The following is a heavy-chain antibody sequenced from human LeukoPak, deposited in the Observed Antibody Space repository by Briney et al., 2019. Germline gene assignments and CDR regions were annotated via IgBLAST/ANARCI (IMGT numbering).Heavy chain of an antibody. CDR1: GFTFSSYA. V-gene: IGHV3-30-3*01. Sequence: GGSLRLSCAASGFTFSSYAMSWVRQAPGKGLEWAAVISYDGSKKDYADSVKGRFTISRDSSKNTVYLQMNSLRTEDTAFYYCARDLSGSYSVDYWGQGTLVTVSS. CDR2: ISYDGSKK. D-gene: IGHD3-10*01. CDR3: ARDLSGSYSVDY. J-gene: IGHJ4*02.